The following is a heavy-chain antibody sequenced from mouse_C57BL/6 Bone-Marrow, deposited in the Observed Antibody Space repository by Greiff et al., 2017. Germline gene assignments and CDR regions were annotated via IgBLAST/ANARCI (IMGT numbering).Heavy chain of an antibody. Sequence: EVMLVASGGGLVKPGGSLKLSCAASGFTFSDYGMHWVRQAPEKGLEWVAYLSSGSSTIYYAATVKGGFTISRDNAKNTLFLQMTSLRSEDTAMYYCARGWLPTWFAYWGQGTLVTVSA. CDR2: LSSGSSTI. J-gene: IGHJ3*01. CDR3: ARGWLPTWFAY. CDR1: GFTFSDYG. V-gene: IGHV5-17*01. D-gene: IGHD2-2*01.